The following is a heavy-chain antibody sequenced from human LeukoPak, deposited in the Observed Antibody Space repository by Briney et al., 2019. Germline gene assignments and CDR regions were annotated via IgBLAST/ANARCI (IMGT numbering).Heavy chain of an antibody. Sequence: PSETLSLTCAVYGGSFSGYYWSWIRQPPGKGLEWIGEINHSGSTNYNPSLKSRVTISVDTSKNQFSLKLSSVTAADTAVYYCWVTTIHSDYYYGMDVWGQGTTVTVSS. D-gene: IGHD4-17*01. CDR3: WVTTIHSDYYYGMDV. J-gene: IGHJ6*02. CDR1: GGSFSGYY. CDR2: INHSGST. V-gene: IGHV4-34*01.